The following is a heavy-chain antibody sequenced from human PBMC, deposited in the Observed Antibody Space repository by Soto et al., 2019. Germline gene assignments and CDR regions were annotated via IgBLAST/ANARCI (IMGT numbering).Heavy chain of an antibody. Sequence: QVQLVQSGAEVKKPGSSVKVSCKASGGTFSSYAISWVRQAPGQGLEWMGGIIPIFGTANYVQKFQGRVTITADESTSTAYMELSSLRSEDTAVYYCAGRYCSGGSCYPRNWFDPWGQGTLVTVSS. D-gene: IGHD2-15*01. CDR1: GGTFSSYA. J-gene: IGHJ5*02. CDR2: IIPIFGTA. CDR3: AGRYCSGGSCYPRNWFDP. V-gene: IGHV1-69*12.